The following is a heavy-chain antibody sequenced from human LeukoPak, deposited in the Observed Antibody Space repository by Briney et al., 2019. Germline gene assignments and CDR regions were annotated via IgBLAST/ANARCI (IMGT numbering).Heavy chain of an antibody. Sequence: GTSVKVSCKASGISFMSSAVQWVRQARGQRLEWIGWIVVGGGVTNYAQKFLERVTITRDMSTSTVFMELSSLRSEDTALYYCAAEKRLYCSGGACYPDAFDIWGQGTMVTVSS. CDR2: IVVGGGVT. D-gene: IGHD2-15*01. J-gene: IGHJ3*02. V-gene: IGHV1-58*01. CDR3: AAEKRLYCSGGACYPDAFDI. CDR1: GISFMSSA.